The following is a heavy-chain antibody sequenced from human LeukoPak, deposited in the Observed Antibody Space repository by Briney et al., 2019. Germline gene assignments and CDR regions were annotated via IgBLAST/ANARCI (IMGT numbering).Heavy chain of an antibody. CDR1: GYSISSDYY. CDR2: IYHSGTT. Sequence: SETLSLTCTVSGYSISSDYYWGWIRQPPGKGLEWIASIYHSGTTYNNPSLKSRVTISVDTSKNQFSLKLSSVTAADTAVYYCARDGPRSGYDLGHFDNLGQGTLVTASS. V-gene: IGHV4-38-2*02. D-gene: IGHD5-12*01. J-gene: IGHJ4*02. CDR3: ARDGPRSGYDLGHFDN.